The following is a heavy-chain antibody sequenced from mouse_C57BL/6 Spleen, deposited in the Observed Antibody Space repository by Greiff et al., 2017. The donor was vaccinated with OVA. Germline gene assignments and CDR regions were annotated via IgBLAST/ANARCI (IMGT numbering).Heavy chain of an antibody. J-gene: IGHJ4*01. CDR3: ARPFMISYAMDY. Sequence: EVKLMESGGGLVKPGGSLKLSCAASGFTFSDYGMHWVRQAPEKGLEWVAYISSGSSTIYYADTVKGRFTISRDNAKNTLFLQMTSLRSEDTAMYYCARPFMISYAMDYWGQGTSVTVSS. CDR2: ISSGSSTI. V-gene: IGHV5-17*01. CDR1: GFTFSDYG. D-gene: IGHD2-4*01.